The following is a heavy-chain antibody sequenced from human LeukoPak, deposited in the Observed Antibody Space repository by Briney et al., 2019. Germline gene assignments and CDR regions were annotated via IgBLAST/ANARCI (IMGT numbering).Heavy chain of an antibody. CDR1: GFTFSSYW. CDR2: IKQDGSEK. Sequence: GGSLRLSCAASGFTFSSYWMSWVRQAPGKGLEWVANIKQDGSEKYYVDSVKGRFTISRDNAKNSLYLQMNSLRAEDTAVYYCARGYSGYDLPYYYGLDVWGQGTTVTVSS. J-gene: IGHJ6*02. CDR3: ARGYSGYDLPYYYGLDV. V-gene: IGHV3-7*01. D-gene: IGHD5-12*01.